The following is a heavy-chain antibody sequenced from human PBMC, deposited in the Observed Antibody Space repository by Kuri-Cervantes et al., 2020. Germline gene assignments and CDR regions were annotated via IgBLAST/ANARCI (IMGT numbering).Heavy chain of an antibody. CDR2: MNNDDSSK. D-gene: IGHD6-13*01. CDR1: GYTFSRNW. J-gene: IGHJ6*02. Sequence: GGSLRLSCAGSGYTFSRNWMHWVRQAPGRGLVWVSRMNNDDSSKTYADSVRGRFTISGDNSKNTLYLQMNSLRAEDTAVYYCAKEVGESSSWYQVGSWYYYYYGMDVWGQGTTVTVSS. V-gene: IGHV3-74*03. CDR3: AKEVGESSSWYQVGSWYYYYYGMDV.